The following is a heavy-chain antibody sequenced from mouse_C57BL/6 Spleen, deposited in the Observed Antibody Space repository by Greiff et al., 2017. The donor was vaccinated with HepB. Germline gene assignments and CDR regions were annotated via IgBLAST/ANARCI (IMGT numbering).Heavy chain of an antibody. D-gene: IGHD1-1*01. CDR2: INPSTGGT. V-gene: IGHV1-42*01. J-gene: IGHJ1*03. CDR3: ARGYYGSPWYFDV. Sequence: VQLQQSGPELVKPGASVKISCKASGYSFTGYYMNWVKQSPEKSLEWIGEINPSTGGTTYNQKFKAKATLTVDKSSSTAYMQLKSLTSEDSAVYYCARGYYGSPWYFDVWGTGTTVTVSS. CDR1: GYSFTGYY.